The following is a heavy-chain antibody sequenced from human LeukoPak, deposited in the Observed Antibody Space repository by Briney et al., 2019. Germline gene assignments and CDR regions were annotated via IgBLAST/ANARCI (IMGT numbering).Heavy chain of an antibody. CDR1: GFTVSSNY. Sequence: GGSLRLSCAASGFTVSSNYMSWVRQAPGKGLEWVSVIYSGGSTYYADSVKGRFTISRDNSKNTLYLQMNSLRAEDTAVYYCAKAATSWNYYYYYMDVWGKGTTVTVSS. CDR2: IYSGGST. CDR3: AKAATSWNYYYYYMDV. V-gene: IGHV3-53*01. J-gene: IGHJ6*03. D-gene: IGHD5-24*01.